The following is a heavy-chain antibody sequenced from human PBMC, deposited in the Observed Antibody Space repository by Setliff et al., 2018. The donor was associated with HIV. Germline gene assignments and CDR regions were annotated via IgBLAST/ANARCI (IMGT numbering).Heavy chain of an antibody. CDR1: SDTIRFYY. CDR3: ARDSGGYNYGFAVGSFDY. J-gene: IGHJ4*02. Sequence: PSETLSLTCTVSSDTIRFYYWTWIRQPPGKGLEWIGNVYYTGSTNYNPSLKSRITISIDTSKSQFSLKLTPVAAADTAVYYCARDSGGYNYGFAVGSFDYWGRGALVTVSS. D-gene: IGHD5-18*01. V-gene: IGHV4-59*01. CDR2: VYYTGST.